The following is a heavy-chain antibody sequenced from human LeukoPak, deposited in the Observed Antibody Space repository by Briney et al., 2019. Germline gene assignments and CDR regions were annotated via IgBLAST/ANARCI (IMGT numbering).Heavy chain of an antibody. CDR2: IYYSGST. J-gene: IGHJ3*02. Sequence: PSETLSLTCTVSGGSISSGAYYWSWIRQHPGKGLEWIGYIYYSGSTYYNPSLKSRVTISVDTSKNQFSLKLSSVTAADMAVYYCAGDRNYYDGSGYSDAFDIWGQGTMVTVSS. V-gene: IGHV4-31*03. CDR3: AGDRNYYDGSGYSDAFDI. CDR1: GGSISSGAYY. D-gene: IGHD3-22*01.